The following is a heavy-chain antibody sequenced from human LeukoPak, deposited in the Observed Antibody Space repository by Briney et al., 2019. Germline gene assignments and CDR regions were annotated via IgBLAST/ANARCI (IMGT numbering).Heavy chain of an antibody. CDR3: ARWAIRFDY. Sequence: SETLSLTCTVSRGSISGHYWSWIRQPPQKGLEWIGYIYYSGSTNYNPSLKSRVTISVDTSKNQFSLKLSSATAADTAVYYCARWAIRFDYWGQGTLVTVSS. CDR1: RGSISGHY. J-gene: IGHJ4*02. D-gene: IGHD3-10*01. V-gene: IGHV4-59*11. CDR2: IYYSGST.